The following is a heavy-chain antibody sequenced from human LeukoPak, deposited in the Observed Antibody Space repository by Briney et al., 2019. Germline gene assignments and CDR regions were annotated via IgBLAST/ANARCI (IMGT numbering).Heavy chain of an antibody. CDR3: ARGLRTVTVSWFDP. CDR2: ISYDGSNK. V-gene: IGHV3-30*03. CDR1: GFTFSSYG. J-gene: IGHJ5*02. D-gene: IGHD4-17*01. Sequence: GRSLRLSCAASGFTFSSYGMHWVRQAPGKGLEWVAVISYDGSNKYYADSVKGRFTISRDNSKNTLYLQMNSLRAEDTAVYYCARGLRTVTVSWFDPWGQGTLVTVSS.